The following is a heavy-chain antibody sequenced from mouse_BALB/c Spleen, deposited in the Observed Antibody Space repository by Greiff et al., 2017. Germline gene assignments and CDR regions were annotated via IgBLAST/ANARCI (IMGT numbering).Heavy chain of an antibody. J-gene: IGHJ3*01. Sequence: VQLQQSGAELVKPGASVKLSCKASGYTFTSYWMHWVKQRPGQGLEWIGEINPSNGRTNYNEKFKSKATLTVDKSSSTAYMQLSSLTSEDSAVYYCAKEGPFAYWGQGTLVTVSA. V-gene: IGHV1S81*02. CDR1: GYTFTSYW. D-gene: IGHD3-3*01. CDR3: AKEGPFAY. CDR2: INPSNGRT.